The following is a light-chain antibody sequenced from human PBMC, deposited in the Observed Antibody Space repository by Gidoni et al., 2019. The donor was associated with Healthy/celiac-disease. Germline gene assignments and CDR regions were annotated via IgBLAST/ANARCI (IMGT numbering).Light chain of an antibody. Sequence: QSVLTQPPSASGTPGQRVTISCSGSSSNIGSNTINWYQQLPGTAPKLLISSDNQRPSGVPDRFSGSKSGTSASLAISGLQSEDEGDYYCATWDDSLNGPVFGGGTKLTVL. CDR3: ATWDDSLNGPV. J-gene: IGLJ2*01. CDR2: SDN. CDR1: SSNIGSNT. V-gene: IGLV1-44*01.